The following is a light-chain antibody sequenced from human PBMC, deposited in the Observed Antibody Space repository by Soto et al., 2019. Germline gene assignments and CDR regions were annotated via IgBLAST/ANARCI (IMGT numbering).Light chain of an antibody. Sequence: QAALTQPASVSGSPGQSITISCTGTSSDVGGYNYVSWYQQHPGKAPKLMIYDVSNRPSGVSNRFSGSKSGNTASQTISGLQAEDEADYYCSPYTSSSTLRVFGGGTKLTVL. CDR3: SPYTSSSTLRV. CDR1: SSDVGGYNY. V-gene: IGLV2-14*01. J-gene: IGLJ3*02. CDR2: DVS.